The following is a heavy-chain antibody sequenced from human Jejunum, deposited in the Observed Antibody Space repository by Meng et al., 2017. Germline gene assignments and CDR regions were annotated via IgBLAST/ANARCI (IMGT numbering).Heavy chain of an antibody. CDR2: ISGGGADT. J-gene: IGHJ5*01. CDR1: GFTFSSSV. CDR3: CYGDCHS. V-gene: IGHV3-23*01. D-gene: IGHD2-21*01. Sequence: EVQLLDSGGGLVQPGGSLRLSCAASGFTFSSSVMTWVRQAPGKGLEWVSAISGGGADTYYADSVKGRFTISRDNSKNTLSLQMNTLRAEDTAVYYCCYGDCHSRGQGTLVTVSS.